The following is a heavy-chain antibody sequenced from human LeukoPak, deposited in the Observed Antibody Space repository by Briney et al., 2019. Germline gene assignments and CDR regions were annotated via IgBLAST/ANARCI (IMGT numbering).Heavy chain of an antibody. CDR2: IYPDGRT. CDR3: ATLKGWYVEGCFDC. CDR1: GVTVSSIY. Sequence: PGGSLRLSCAASGVTVSSIYMGWVRQAPGKGLDWVSVIYPDGRTYYTESVKGRFTISRDSSENSLFLQMNSLRAEDTAVYYCATLKGWYVEGCFDCWGQGTLVTVSS. D-gene: IGHD6-19*01. V-gene: IGHV3-53*01. J-gene: IGHJ4*02.